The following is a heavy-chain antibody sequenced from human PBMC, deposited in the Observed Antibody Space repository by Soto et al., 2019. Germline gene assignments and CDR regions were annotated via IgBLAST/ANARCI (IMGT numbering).Heavy chain of an antibody. J-gene: IGHJ5*02. Sequence: QLQLQESGPGLVKPSETLSLTCTVSAGSISRSNYYWGWIRQPPGKGLEWIGSMYSSGNTYYIPSLKSRVTLSVDTSKNQFSLKLTSVTAADTAVYYCARQPYDSSGYYYGAWGQGTLVTVSS. CDR2: MYSSGNT. V-gene: IGHV4-39*01. D-gene: IGHD3-22*01. CDR1: AGSISRSNYY. CDR3: ARQPYDSSGYYYGA.